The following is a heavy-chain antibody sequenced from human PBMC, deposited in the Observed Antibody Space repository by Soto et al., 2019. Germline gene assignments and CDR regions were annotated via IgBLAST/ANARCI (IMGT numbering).Heavy chain of an antibody. CDR1: GGSISSSSYY. CDR3: XXXGXXXXDSSGYYYHYYYGMDV. J-gene: IGHJ6*02. D-gene: IGHD3-22*01. Sequence: SETLSLTCTVSGGSISSSSYYWGWIRQPPGKGLEWIGXXYYSGXTYYNPSXXXRVTXXVDTSKNQFSLKLSSVTAXXXXVYXXXXXGXXXXDSSGYYYHYYYGMDVWGQGTKVT. V-gene: IGHV4-39*01. CDR2: XYYSGXT.